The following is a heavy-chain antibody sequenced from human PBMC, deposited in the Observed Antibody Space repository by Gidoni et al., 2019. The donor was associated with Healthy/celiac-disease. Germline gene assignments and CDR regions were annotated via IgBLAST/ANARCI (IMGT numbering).Heavy chain of an antibody. D-gene: IGHD4-17*01. V-gene: IGHV2-70*01. CDR2: IDWDDDK. CDR1: GLSLSTSGMC. J-gene: IGHJ4*02. Sequence: QVTLRESGPALVKPTQTLTLTCTFSGLSLSTSGMCVSWIRQPPGKALEWLALIDWDDDKYYSTSLKTRLTISKDTSKNQVVLTMTNMDPVDTATYYCARILSYGGNGNFDYWGQGTLVTVSS. CDR3: ARILSYGGNGNFDY.